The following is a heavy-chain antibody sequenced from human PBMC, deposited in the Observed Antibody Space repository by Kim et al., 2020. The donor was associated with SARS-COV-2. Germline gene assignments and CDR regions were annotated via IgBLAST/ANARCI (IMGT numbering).Heavy chain of an antibody. CDR3: ARHLRAPKQLVGGGTFDY. D-gene: IGHD6-13*01. CDR2: IYYSGST. V-gene: IGHV4-39*01. Sequence: SETLSLTCTVSGGSISSSSYYWGWIRQPPGKGLEWIGSIYYSGSTYYNPSLKSRVTISVDTSKNQFSLKLSSVTAADTAVYYCARHLRAPKQLVGGGTFDYWGQGTLVTVSS. CDR1: GGSISSSSYY. J-gene: IGHJ4*02.